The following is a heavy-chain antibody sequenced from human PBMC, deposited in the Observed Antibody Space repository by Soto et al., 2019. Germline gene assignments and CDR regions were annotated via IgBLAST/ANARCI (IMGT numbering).Heavy chain of an antibody. CDR1: GGTFSRYA. V-gene: IGHV1-69*12. CDR2: IIPIFGIT. Sequence: QVQLVQSGAEVKKPGSSVKVSCKASGGTFSRYAISWVRQAPGQGLEWMGGIIPIFGITNYAQKFQGRDTISADESESTAYMELSRLRSDDTAVYYCAREAWGVGSTTSDYWGQGTLVTVSS. D-gene: IGHD1-26*01. CDR3: AREAWGVGSTTSDY. J-gene: IGHJ4*02.